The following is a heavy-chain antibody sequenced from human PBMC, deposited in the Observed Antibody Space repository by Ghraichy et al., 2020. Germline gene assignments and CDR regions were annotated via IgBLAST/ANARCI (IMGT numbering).Heavy chain of an antibody. J-gene: IGHJ3*02. V-gene: IGHV4-59*01. CDR2: IYYSGST. Sequence: SETLSLTCTVSGGSISSYYWSWIRQPPGKGLEWIGYIYYSGSTNYNPSLKSRVTISVDTSKNQFSLKLSSVTAADTAVYYCARAQSSMIVVVNDAFDIWGQGTMVTVSS. CDR3: ARAQSSMIVVVNDAFDI. D-gene: IGHD3-22*01. CDR1: GGSISSYY.